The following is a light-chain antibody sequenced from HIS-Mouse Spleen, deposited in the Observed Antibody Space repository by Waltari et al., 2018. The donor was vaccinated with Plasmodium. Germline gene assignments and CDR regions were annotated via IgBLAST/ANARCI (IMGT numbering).Light chain of an antibody. Sequence: DIQLTQSTSFLSASVGDRVTITCRASQGISSYLAWYQQKPGTAPKLLIYAASTLQSGVPSRLSGSGSGTEFTLTISSLQPEDFATYYCQQLNSYPLTFGGGTKVEIK. CDR3: QQLNSYPLT. CDR2: AAS. V-gene: IGKV1-9*01. J-gene: IGKJ4*01. CDR1: QGISSY.